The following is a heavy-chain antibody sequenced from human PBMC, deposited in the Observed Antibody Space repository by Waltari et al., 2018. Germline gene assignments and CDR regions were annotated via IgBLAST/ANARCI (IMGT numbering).Heavy chain of an antibody. CDR2: IGYNGDMK. J-gene: IGHJ4*02. V-gene: IGHV3-30*15. CDR3: VRGSYYDNSGYLDF. Sequence: VQLVESGGGVVQPGKSLRLSCTASGFIFRNHGGHWVRQAPGKGLEWVAMIGYNGDMKLFGDSGKGRFSVSRDNAKDTAYLQMGSLRPDDTALYFCVRGSYYDNSGYLDFWGQGTQVAV. CDR1: GFIFRNHG. D-gene: IGHD6-25*01.